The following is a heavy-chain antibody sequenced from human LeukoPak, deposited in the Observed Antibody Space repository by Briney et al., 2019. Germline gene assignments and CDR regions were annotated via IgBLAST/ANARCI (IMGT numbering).Heavy chain of an antibody. CDR1: GFTFSSYA. CDR2: ISSNGGST. V-gene: IGHV3-64*01. Sequence: GGSLRLSCAASGFTFSSYAMHWVRQAPGKGLEYVSAISSNGGSTYYANSVKGRFTISRDNSKNTLYLQMGSLRAEDMAVYYCARDGGVYYYYYYMDVWGKGTTVTVSS. J-gene: IGHJ6*03. D-gene: IGHD2-15*01. CDR3: ARDGGVYYYYYYMDV.